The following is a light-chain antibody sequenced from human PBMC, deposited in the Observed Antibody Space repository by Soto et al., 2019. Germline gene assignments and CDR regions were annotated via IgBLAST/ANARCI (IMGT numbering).Light chain of an antibody. CDR3: QQYNNWPPRLRRSDT. V-gene: IGKV3-15*01. CDR1: QSVSSN. J-gene: IGKJ2*01. Sequence: EIVMTQSPATLSVSPGERATLSCRASQSVSSNLAWYQQKPGQAPRLLIYGASTRATGIPARFSGSGSGTAFTLTISSLQSEDFAVYYCQQYNNWPPRLRRSDTFGQGTKLEIK. CDR2: GAS.